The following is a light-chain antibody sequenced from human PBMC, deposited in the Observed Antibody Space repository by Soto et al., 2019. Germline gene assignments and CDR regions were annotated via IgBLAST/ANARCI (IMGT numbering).Light chain of an antibody. CDR2: EGF. CDR3: SSYAGSTTYV. Sequence: QSVLTQPAPVSGSPGQSITLSCTGISNDVGTYNLVSWCQQHPGKAPKLIIFEGFKRPSGVSNRFSGSKSGNTASLTISGLQAEDEADYYCSSYAGSTTYVFGTGTKVTVL. CDR1: SNDVGTYNL. J-gene: IGLJ1*01. V-gene: IGLV2-23*01.